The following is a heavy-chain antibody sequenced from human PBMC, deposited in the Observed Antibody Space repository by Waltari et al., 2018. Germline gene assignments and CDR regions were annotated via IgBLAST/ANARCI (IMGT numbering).Heavy chain of an antibody. J-gene: IGHJ4*02. CDR1: GFNFQTFE. V-gene: IGHV3-48*03. CDR2: ISKSGSKT. CDR3: AREYYGLLAGYYLDF. D-gene: IGHD3-16*01. Sequence: EVQLVESGGDVVQPGGSLRLSCVVSGFNFQTFEMNWVRQAPGRGQEWTSYISKSGSKTEYAGSVRGRFTVSRDNAKSSLYLEMNSLRAEDTAIYYCAREYYGLLAGYYLDFWGQGTLVTVSS.